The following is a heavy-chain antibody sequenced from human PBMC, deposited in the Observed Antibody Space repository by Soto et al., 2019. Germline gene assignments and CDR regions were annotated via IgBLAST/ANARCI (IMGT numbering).Heavy chain of an antibody. Sequence: LRLSCAASGFTFSSYGMHWVRQAPGKGLEWVAVISYDGSNKYYADSVKGRFTISRDNSKNTLYLQMNSPRAEDTAVYYCAKDHSGRSYYYYGMDVWGQGTTVTVSS. V-gene: IGHV3-30*18. CDR3: AKDHSGRSYYYYGMDV. CDR2: ISYDGSNK. J-gene: IGHJ6*02. D-gene: IGHD1-26*01. CDR1: GFTFSSYG.